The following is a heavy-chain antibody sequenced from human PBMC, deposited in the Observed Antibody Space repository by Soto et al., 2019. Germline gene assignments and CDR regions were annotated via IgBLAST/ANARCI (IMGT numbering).Heavy chain of an antibody. CDR3: ARDQYYYGSGSYTLDP. D-gene: IGHD3-10*01. Sequence: QVPLVQSGAEVKKPGASVKVSCKASGYTFTSYGISWVRQAPGQGLEWMGWISAYNGNTNYAQKLQGRGTMTADTSTRTAYMELRSRRSDDTAVYYCARDQYYYGSGSYTLDPWGQGTLVTVSS. J-gene: IGHJ5*02. CDR1: GYTFTSYG. CDR2: ISAYNGNT. V-gene: IGHV1-18*01.